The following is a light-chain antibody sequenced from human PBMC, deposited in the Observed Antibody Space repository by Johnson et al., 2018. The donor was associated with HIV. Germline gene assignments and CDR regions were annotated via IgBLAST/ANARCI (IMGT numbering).Light chain of an antibody. CDR3: GTWDSSLSGV. V-gene: IGLV1-51*02. CDR1: SSNIGNNY. Sequence: QSVLTQPPSVSAAPGQKVTISCSGSSSNIGNNYVSWYQHLPGTAPKLLIHENNKRPSGIPDRFSGSKSGTSATLGITGLQTGDEADYYCGTWDSSLSGVFGTGTKVTVL. CDR2: ENN. J-gene: IGLJ1*01.